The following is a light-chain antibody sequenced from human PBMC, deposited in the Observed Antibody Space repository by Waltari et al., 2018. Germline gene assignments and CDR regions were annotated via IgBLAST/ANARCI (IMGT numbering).Light chain of an antibody. V-gene: IGLV8-61*01. J-gene: IGLJ6*01. CDR2: RTN. CDR3: VLYMGSGINV. CDR1: SVSVSTSYY. Sequence: TVVTQAPSFSVSPARTVTLTCRLTSVSVSTSYYPTWYQQTPGQARRTLIYRTNTRSSGVPDRFAGDILGNKAVLTITGAQADDESDYYWVLYMGSGINVFGSGTKVTVL.